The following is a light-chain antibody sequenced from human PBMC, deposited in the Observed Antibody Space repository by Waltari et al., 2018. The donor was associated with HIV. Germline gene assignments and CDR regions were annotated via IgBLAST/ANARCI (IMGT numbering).Light chain of an antibody. J-gene: IGLJ2*01. V-gene: IGLV2-8*01. CDR3: SSYAGSNNYVL. Sequence: QSALTQPPSASGSPGQSVTISCTGTSSDVGGYNYVSWYQHHPDKAPKLMIYEVTKRPSGVSDRFSGSKSGNTASLTVSGLQAEDEADYYCSSYAGSNNYVLFGGGTKLTVL. CDR2: EVT. CDR1: SSDVGGYNY.